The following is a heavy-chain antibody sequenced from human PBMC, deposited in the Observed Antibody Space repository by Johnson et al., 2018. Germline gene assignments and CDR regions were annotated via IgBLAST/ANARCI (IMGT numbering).Heavy chain of an antibody. D-gene: IGHD3-22*01. CDR3: ASRYYDSSGYFAYFQH. CDR1: GFTFSSYS. J-gene: IGHJ1*01. CDR2: ISYDGGNK. V-gene: IGHV3-30-3*01. Sequence: QVQLVQSGGRVVQPGRSLRLSCAASGFTFSSYSLHWVRQAPGKGLEWVAVISYDGGNKYYVDSVKGRFTISRDNAKNSLYLQMNTLRAEDTAVYYCASRYYDSSGYFAYFQHWGQGTLVTVSS.